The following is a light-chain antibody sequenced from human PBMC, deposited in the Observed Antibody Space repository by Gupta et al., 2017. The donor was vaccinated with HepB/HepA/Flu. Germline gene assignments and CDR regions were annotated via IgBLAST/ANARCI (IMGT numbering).Light chain of an antibody. V-gene: IGKV1-39*01. CDR3: QQRDTWIT. Sequence: DIQMTQSPSSLSASVGDRVTFTCRASQNITIYVNWYQQKVGKAPKLLVYSASKLQSGVPSRFSGSGSGTDFTLTLSNVQPEDFATYYCQQRDTWITFGQGTRLEIK. CDR2: SAS. J-gene: IGKJ5*01. CDR1: QNITIY.